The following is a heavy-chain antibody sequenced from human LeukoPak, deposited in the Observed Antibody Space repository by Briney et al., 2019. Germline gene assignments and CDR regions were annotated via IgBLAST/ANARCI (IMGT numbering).Heavy chain of an antibody. Sequence: GGSLRLSCAASGLTLRNYWMAWVRQAPGKGLERVANINGDGSVTDHVDSVKGRFTISRDNARNSMYLQMNSLSAEDTAVYYCATQDYSNFDYWGRGILVSVSS. V-gene: IGHV3-7*01. CDR1: GLTLRNYW. J-gene: IGHJ4*02. CDR2: INGDGSVT. CDR3: ATQDYSNFDY. D-gene: IGHD4-11*01.